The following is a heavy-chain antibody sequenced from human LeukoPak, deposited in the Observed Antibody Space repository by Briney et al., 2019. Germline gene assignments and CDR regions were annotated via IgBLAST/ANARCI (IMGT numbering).Heavy chain of an antibody. Sequence: GGSLRLSCVASGFTFSSYSMNWVRQAPGKGLEWVSYISSSSSTIYHADSVKGRFTISRDNAKDSLYLQMNSLRAEDTAVYYCARGVPAAISNWYFDLWGRGTLVTVSS. J-gene: IGHJ2*01. V-gene: IGHV3-48*01. CDR1: GFTFSSYS. D-gene: IGHD2-2*01. CDR2: ISSSSSTI. CDR3: ARGVPAAISNWYFDL.